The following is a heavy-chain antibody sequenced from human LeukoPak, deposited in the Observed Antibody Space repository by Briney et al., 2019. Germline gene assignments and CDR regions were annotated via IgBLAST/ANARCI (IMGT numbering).Heavy chain of an antibody. Sequence: GGSLRLSCAASGFTFSNYAMTWVRQAPGKGLVWVSRINSDGSSTSYADSVKGRFTISRDNAKNTLYLQMNSLRAEDTAVYYCARDQVAAMVTWYYYYMDVWGKGTTVTVSS. CDR2: INSDGSST. J-gene: IGHJ6*03. V-gene: IGHV3-74*01. D-gene: IGHD5-18*01. CDR1: GFTFSNYA. CDR3: ARDQVAAMVTWYYYYMDV.